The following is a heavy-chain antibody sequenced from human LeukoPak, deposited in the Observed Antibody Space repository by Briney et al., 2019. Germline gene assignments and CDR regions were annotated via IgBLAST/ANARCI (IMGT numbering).Heavy chain of an antibody. CDR3: ARRMSGRHHIDV. CDR2: INHSGST. CDR1: GGSFSGYY. V-gene: IGHV4-34*01. J-gene: IGHJ6*03. Sequence: PSETLSLTCAVYGGSFSGYYWSWIRQPPGKGREWIGEINHSGSTNYNPSLKSRITISVDTSKNQPSLKLTSVTAADTPVYYCARRMSGRHHIDVWGKGTTVTVSS. D-gene: IGHD3-3*01.